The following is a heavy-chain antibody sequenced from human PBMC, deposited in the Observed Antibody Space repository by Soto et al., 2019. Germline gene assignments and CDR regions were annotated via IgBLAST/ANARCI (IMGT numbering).Heavy chain of an antibody. CDR2: VYYTGST. CDR3: ARSIAVPSSHIDH. J-gene: IGHJ4*02. D-gene: IGHD6-6*01. CDR1: GGSMSGYY. V-gene: IGHV4-59*01. Sequence: QVQLQESGPGLVKPSETLSLTCRVSGGSMSGYYWSWIRQAPGKGLEWIGYVYYTGSTTYNPSLQSRVTISVDTCNKQFSLSLRLATAADTAVYFCARSIAVPSSHIDHWGQGIRVTVSS.